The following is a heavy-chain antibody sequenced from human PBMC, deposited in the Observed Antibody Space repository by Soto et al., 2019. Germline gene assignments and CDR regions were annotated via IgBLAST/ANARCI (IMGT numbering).Heavy chain of an antibody. J-gene: IGHJ3*02. CDR2: IIPIFGIA. V-gene: IGHV1-69*10. CDR3: ARVGYYYDRSGRDAFDI. Sequence: ASVKVSCKASGGTFSSYAISWVRQAPGQGLEWMGGIIPIFGIANYAQKFQGRVTITADKSTSTAYMELSSLRSEDTAVYYCARVGYYYDRSGRDAFDIWGQGTMVTVSS. D-gene: IGHD3-22*01. CDR1: GGTFSSYA.